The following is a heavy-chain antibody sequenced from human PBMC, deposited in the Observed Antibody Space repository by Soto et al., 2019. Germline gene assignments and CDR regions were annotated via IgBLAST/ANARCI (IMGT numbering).Heavy chain of an antibody. J-gene: IGHJ4*02. V-gene: IGHV4-59*01. CDR2: ISYSGSS. CDR3: ASFRGYSYGSFDF. D-gene: IGHD5-18*01. CDR1: GGSISSYY. Sequence: SQTLSLTCTVSGGSISSYYWSWIRQPPGKGLEWIGYISYSGSSNYNPSLKSRVTISVDTSNNQFSLRLSSVTAADTAVYYCASFRGYSYGSFDFWGQGTLVTVSS.